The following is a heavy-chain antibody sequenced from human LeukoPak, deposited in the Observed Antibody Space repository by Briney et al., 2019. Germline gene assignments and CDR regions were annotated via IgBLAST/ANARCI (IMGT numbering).Heavy chain of an antibody. CDR2: IYHSGST. CDR1: GYSISSGYY. CDR3: ARDSSGWYAGYYYYYMDV. J-gene: IGHJ6*03. Sequence: PSETLSLTCTVSGYSISSGYYWGWIRQPPGKGLEWIGSIYHSGSTYYNPSLKSRVTISVDTSKNQFSLKLSSVTAADTAVYYCARDSSGWYAGYYYYYMDVWGKGTTVTVSS. V-gene: IGHV4-38-2*02. D-gene: IGHD6-19*01.